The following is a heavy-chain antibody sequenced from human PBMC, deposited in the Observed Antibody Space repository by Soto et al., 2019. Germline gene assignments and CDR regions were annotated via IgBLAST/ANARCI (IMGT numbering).Heavy chain of an antibody. CDR1: GLTFSSYG. V-gene: IGHV3-23*01. J-gene: IGHJ5*02. CDR2: ISGSGGST. D-gene: IGHD6-25*01. CDR3: VKRPRRPAVSARDP. Sequence: GGSLRLSCAASGLTFSSYGMSWVRQAPGKGLEWVSAISGSGGSTYYADSVKGRFTISRDNSRNTLYLQMNSLRAEDTAVYLFVKRPRRPAVSARDPCGKVILVTV.